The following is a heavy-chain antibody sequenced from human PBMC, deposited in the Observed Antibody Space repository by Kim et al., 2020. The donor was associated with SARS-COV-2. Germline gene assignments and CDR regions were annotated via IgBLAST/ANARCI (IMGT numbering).Heavy chain of an antibody. D-gene: IGHD6-19*01. J-gene: IGHJ6*03. Sequence: GRFTISRDNSNNTLYLQMNSLIAEDTAVYYCANDLVSSGWYNAYYYYMDVWGKGTTVTVSS. V-gene: IGHV3-30*02. CDR3: ANDLVSSGWYNAYYYYMDV.